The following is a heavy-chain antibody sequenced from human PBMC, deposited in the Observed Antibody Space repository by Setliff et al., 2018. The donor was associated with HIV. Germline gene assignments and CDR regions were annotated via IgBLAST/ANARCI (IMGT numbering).Heavy chain of an antibody. D-gene: IGHD3-3*01. CDR3: ARDVSWRVRTYIDY. V-gene: IGHV4-39*02. CDR1: GGSINSTSYY. J-gene: IGHJ4*02. CDR2: IYHTGST. Sequence: SETLSLTCTVSGGSINSTSYYWGWIRQPPGNGLEWIGSIYHTGSTYYKPSLKSRVTISRDNSKNTLYLQMNSLTAEDTAVYYCARDVSWRVRTYIDYWGQGALVTVSS.